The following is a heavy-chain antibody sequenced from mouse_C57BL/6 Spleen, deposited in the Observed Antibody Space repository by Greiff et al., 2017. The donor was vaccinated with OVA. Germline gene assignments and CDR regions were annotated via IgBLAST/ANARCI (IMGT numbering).Heavy chain of an antibody. CDR2: IYPYNGVS. CDR3: ARERGMITTGGFAY. Sequence: VQLQQSGPELVKPGASVKISCKASGYSFTGYYMHWVKQSHGTILDWIGYIYPYNGVSSYNQKFKGKATLTVDKSSSTAYMELRSLTSEDSAVYYCARERGMITTGGFAYWGQGTLVTVSA. J-gene: IGHJ3*01. CDR1: GYSFTGYY. D-gene: IGHD2-4*01. V-gene: IGHV1-31*01.